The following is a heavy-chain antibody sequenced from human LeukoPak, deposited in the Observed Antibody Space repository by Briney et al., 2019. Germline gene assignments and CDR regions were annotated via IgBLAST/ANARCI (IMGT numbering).Heavy chain of an antibody. CDR2: ISYDGSNK. CDR1: GFTFSSYG. J-gene: IGHJ6*04. V-gene: IGHV3-30*18. D-gene: IGHD3-10*01. CDR3: AKDIYGPGSPDVYYGMAV. Sequence: GGSLRLSCAASGFTFSSYGMHWVRQAPGKGVGCVAVISYDGSNKYYADSVKSRFTISRDNSKNTLYLQMNSLRAEDTAVYYCAKDIYGPGSPDVYYGMAVWGKGTTVTVSS.